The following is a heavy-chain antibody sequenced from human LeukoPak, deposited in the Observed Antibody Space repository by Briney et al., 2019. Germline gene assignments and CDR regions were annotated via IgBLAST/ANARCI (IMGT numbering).Heavy chain of an antibody. D-gene: IGHD5-12*01. CDR3: ARGNRRGYSGYDDNWFDP. J-gene: IGHJ5*02. CDR1: GGSFSGYY. CDR2: INHSGST. V-gene: IGHV4-34*01. Sequence: SESLSLTCAVYGGSFSGYYWSWIRQPPGKGLEWIGEINHSGSTNYNPSLKSRVTISVDTSKNQFSLKLSSVTAADTAVYYCARGNRRGYSGYDDNWFDPWGQGTLVTVSS.